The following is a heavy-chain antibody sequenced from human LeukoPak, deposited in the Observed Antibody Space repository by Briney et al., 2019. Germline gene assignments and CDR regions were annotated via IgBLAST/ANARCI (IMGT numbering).Heavy chain of an antibody. J-gene: IGHJ4*02. Sequence: PGGSLRLSCAASGFTFSSYAMHWVRQAPGKGLEWVAVISYDGSNKYYADSVKGRFTISRDNAKNSLYLQMNSLRAEDTAVYYCARASDRPIYGSGSYNITSGRHYFDYWGQGTLVTVSS. CDR1: GFTFSSYA. CDR2: ISYDGSNK. V-gene: IGHV3-30*04. D-gene: IGHD3-10*01. CDR3: ARASDRPIYGSGSYNITSGRHYFDY.